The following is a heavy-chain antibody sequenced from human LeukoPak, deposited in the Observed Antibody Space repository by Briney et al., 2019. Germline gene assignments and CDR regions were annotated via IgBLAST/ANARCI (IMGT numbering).Heavy chain of an antibody. D-gene: IGHD2-21*02. CDR1: GFTFRNYV. J-gene: IGHJ4*02. Sequence: SGGSLRLSCAASGFTFRNYVIHWVRQAPGKGLEWVAVTSSDLNVKLYADSVKGRFTISRDNSRSTLYLQMNSLRPEDMAIYYCAKDGSRGVVTAMCDYWGQGTLVTVSS. CDR3: AKDGSRGVVTAMCDY. V-gene: IGHV3-30*18. CDR2: TSSDLNVK.